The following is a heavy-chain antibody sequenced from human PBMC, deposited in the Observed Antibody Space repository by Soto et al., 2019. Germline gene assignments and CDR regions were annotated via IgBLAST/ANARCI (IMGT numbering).Heavy chain of an antibody. D-gene: IGHD2-15*01. CDR2: ISGSGGST. CDR3: AKMERVVVVAATQLDY. V-gene: IGHV3-23*01. J-gene: IGHJ4*02. Sequence: GGSLRLSCAASGFTFSSYAMSWVRQAPGKGLEWVSAISGSGGSTYYADSVKGRFTISRDNSKNTLYLQMNSLRAEDTAVYYCAKMERVVVVAATQLDYWGQGTLVTVSS. CDR1: GFTFSSYA.